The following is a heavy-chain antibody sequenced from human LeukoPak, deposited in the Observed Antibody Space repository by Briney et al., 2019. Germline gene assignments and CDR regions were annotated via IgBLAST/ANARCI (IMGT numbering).Heavy chain of an antibody. CDR3: ARGKIKHYYDSSGYYYYFDY. V-gene: IGHV1-2*02. Sequence: ASVKVSCKASGYTFTGYYMHWVRQAPGQGLEGMGWINPNSGGTNYAQKFQGRVTMTRDTSISTAYMELSRLRSDDTAVYYCARGKIKHYYDSSGYYYYFDYWGQGTLVTVSS. CDR2: INPNSGGT. J-gene: IGHJ4*02. CDR1: GYTFTGYY. D-gene: IGHD3-22*01.